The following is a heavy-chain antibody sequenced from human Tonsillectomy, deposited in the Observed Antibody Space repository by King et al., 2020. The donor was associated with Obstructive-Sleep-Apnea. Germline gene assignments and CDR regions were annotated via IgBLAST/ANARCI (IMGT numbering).Heavy chain of an antibody. Sequence: QLVQSGTEVKKPGSSGKVSCKASGGSFSSYAFSWVRQAPGQGLEWMGGIIPILGIADYAQNFQGRVTITADKSTSTAYIELSSLRSEDTAVYYCAKGDGTYSWFDPWGQGTLVSVSS. CDR1: GGSFSSYA. CDR3: AKGDGTYSWFDP. V-gene: IGHV1-69*04. CDR2: IIPILGIA. J-gene: IGHJ5*02.